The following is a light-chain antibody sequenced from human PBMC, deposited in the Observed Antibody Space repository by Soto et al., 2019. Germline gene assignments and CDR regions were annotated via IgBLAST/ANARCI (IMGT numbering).Light chain of an antibody. V-gene: IGKV3-11*01. CDR2: AAS. CDR3: HQRSNCPPIT. J-gene: IGKJ5*01. Sequence: EIVMTQSPGKLSVSLGERGILACRASQTFSSNFACYQQKPGQAPRLLLYAASTRAPGIPARFSGSWSGTAFTLPIISLEPEEFSVYYCHQRSNCPPITFGQGTRLEI. CDR1: QTFSSN.